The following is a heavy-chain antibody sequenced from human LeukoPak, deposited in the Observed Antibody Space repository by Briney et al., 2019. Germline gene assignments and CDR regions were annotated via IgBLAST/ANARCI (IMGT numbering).Heavy chain of an antibody. Sequence: HAGGSLRLSCAASGFTFSSYAMSWVRHAPGKGLVWVSRINSDGSSTTYADSVKGRFTISRDNAKNTLYLQMNSLRAEDTAVYHCASGYCSGGGCHTTNSPFDYWGQGTLVTVSS. J-gene: IGHJ4*02. D-gene: IGHD2-15*01. V-gene: IGHV3-74*01. CDR1: GFTFSSYA. CDR3: ASGYCSGGGCHTTNSPFDY. CDR2: INSDGSST.